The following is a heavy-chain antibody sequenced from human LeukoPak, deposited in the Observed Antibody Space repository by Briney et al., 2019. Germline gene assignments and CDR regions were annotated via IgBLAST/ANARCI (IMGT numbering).Heavy chain of an antibody. J-gene: IGHJ4*02. CDR3: ASFGSSGYYSALDY. Sequence: SETLSLACTVSGGSISSYYWSWIRQPPGKGLEWIGYIYYSGSTNYNPSLKSRVTISVDTSKNQFSLKLSSVTAADTAVYYCASFGSSGYYSALDYWGQGTLVTVSS. V-gene: IGHV4-59*01. CDR1: GGSISSYY. CDR2: IYYSGST. D-gene: IGHD3-22*01.